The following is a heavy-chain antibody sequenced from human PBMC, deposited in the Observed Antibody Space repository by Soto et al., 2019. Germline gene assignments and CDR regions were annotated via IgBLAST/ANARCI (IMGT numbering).Heavy chain of an antibody. J-gene: IGHJ4*02. CDR2: IYYSGST. D-gene: IGHD3-10*01. V-gene: IGHV4-30-4*01. CDR1: GGSISSGDYY. Sequence: SETLSLTCTVSGGSISSGDYYWSWIRQPPGKGLEWIEYIYYSGSTYYNPSLKSRVTISVDTSKNQFSLKLSSVTAADTAVYYCAREELTYFDYWGQGTLVTVSS. CDR3: AREELTYFDY.